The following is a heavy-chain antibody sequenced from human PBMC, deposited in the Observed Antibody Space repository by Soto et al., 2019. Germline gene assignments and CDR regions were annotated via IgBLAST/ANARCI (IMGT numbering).Heavy chain of an antibody. Sequence: LGESLKISCKGSGYSFSSYAISWVRQMPGKGLEWMGRVDPSDSYTNYSPSFQGHVTISADKSISTAYLQWSSLKASDTAMYYCSSPSYGDYNYGLDVWGQGTTVTVSS. J-gene: IGHJ6*02. CDR1: GYSFSSYA. CDR2: VDPSDSYT. V-gene: IGHV5-10-1*01. D-gene: IGHD4-17*01. CDR3: SSPSYGDYNYGLDV.